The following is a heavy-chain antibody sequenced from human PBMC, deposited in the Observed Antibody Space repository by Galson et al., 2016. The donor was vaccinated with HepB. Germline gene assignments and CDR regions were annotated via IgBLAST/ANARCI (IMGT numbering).Heavy chain of an antibody. V-gene: IGHV3-21*01. CDR2: ISSSSSYI. CDR1: GFTFSNYS. CDR3: ARDPGMGYDFWSGYFETSQNYGLDV. D-gene: IGHD3-3*01. Sequence: SLRLSCAASGFTFSNYSMNWVRQAPGKGLEWVSSISSSSSYIYYADSVKGRFTISRDNAKNSLYLQMNSLRAKDTAVYYCARDPGMGYDFWSGYFETSQNYGLDVWGQGTTVTVSS. J-gene: IGHJ6*02.